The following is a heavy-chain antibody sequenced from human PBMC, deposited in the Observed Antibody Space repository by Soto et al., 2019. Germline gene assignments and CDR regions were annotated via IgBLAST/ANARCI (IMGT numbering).Heavy chain of an antibody. CDR1: GGTFSSYA. D-gene: IGHD6-6*01. V-gene: IGHV1-69*01. CDR2: IIPIFGTA. J-gene: IGHJ6*02. Sequence: QVQLVQSGAEVKKPGSSVKVSCKASGGTFSSYAISWVRQAPGQGLEWMGGIIPIFGTANYAQKFQGRVTITADESTSTAYMELSSLRSEDTAVYYCARGATIRMYRSSSPDYYYYGMDVWGQGTTVTVSS. CDR3: ARGATIRMYRSSSPDYYYYGMDV.